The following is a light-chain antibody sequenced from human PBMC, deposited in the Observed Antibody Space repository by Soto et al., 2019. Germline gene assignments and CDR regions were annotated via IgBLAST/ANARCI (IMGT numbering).Light chain of an antibody. CDR2: GLT. CDR1: SSDIGAYNY. J-gene: IGLJ3*02. V-gene: IGLV2-14*01. Sequence: QSALTQPASVSGSPGQSITISCTGTSSDIGAYNYVSWYQQHPGKAPKLLIYGLTNRPSGVSNRFSGSKSGNTASLTISGLQAEDDADYYCSSYTTSLTLVLGGGTKLTVL. CDR3: SSYTTSLTLV.